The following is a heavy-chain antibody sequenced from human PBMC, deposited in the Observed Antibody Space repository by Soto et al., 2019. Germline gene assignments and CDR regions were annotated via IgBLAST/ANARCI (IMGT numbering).Heavy chain of an antibody. J-gene: IGHJ6*03. CDR2: MHADNGNT. CDR1: GHTLTSKS. CDR3: VRDVFSSAWPYYLGG. D-gene: IGHD6-19*01. V-gene: IGHV1-3*01. Sequence: APVEASSEASGHTLTSKSSKWLRHTPGQRLEWMGWMHADNGNTKYSQKFQGRVTSTRDTSASRGYMELSSMRSEDTAIYYCVRDVFSSAWPYYLGGWGKGTTVTVSS.